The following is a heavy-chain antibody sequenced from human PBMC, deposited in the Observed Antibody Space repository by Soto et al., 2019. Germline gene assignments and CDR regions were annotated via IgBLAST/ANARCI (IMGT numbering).Heavy chain of an antibody. CDR2: IYYSGST. D-gene: IGHD1-26*01. CDR3: ARVEGATSP. CDR1: GGSITGYH. J-gene: IGHJ5*02. V-gene: IGHV4-59*06. Sequence: SETLSLTCTVSGGSITGYHWSWIRQPPGTGLEWIGYIYYSGSTYYNPSLKSRVTISVDTSKNQFSLKLSSVTAADTAVYYCARVEGATSPWGQGTLVTVSS.